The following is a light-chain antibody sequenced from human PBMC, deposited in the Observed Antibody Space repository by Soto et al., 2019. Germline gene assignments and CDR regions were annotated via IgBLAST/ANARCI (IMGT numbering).Light chain of an antibody. V-gene: IGKV3-20*01. Sequence: EVMLTQSPGTLSLSPGERATLSCRASQSIFSNYLAWYQQKSGQAPRLLIYGASNRATGIPDRFSGSGSGTDFALTIRRLEPEDFAVYYCQKCGTSPRTFGQGTKVEFQ. J-gene: IGKJ1*01. CDR2: GAS. CDR1: QSIFSNY. CDR3: QKCGTSPRT.